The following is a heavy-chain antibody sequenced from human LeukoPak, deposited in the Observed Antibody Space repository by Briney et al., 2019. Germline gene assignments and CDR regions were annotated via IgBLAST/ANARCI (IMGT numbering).Heavy chain of an antibody. CDR2: ISGSGGST. D-gene: IGHD4-17*01. CDR1: GFTFSSYA. Sequence: PGGSLRLSCAASGFTFSSYATSWVRQAPGKGLEWVSAISGSGGSTYYADSVKGRFTISRDNSKNTLYLQMNSLRAEDTAVYYCAKDQGGFTVTTMDIWGQGTMVTVSS. J-gene: IGHJ3*02. CDR3: AKDQGGFTVTTMDI. V-gene: IGHV3-23*01.